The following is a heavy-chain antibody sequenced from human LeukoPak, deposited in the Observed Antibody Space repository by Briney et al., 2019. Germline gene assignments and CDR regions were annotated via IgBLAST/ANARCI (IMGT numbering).Heavy chain of an antibody. D-gene: IGHD1-1*01. CDR3: ARVRRVPRYYFDY. J-gene: IGHJ4*02. CDR2: IYTSGST. CDR1: GGSISSGSYY. Sequence: SETLSLTCTVSGGSISSGSYYWSWIRQPAGKGLEWIGRIYTSGSTNYNPSLKSRVTMSVDTSKNQFSLKLSSVTAADTAVYYCARVRRVPRYYFDYWGQGTLVTVSS. V-gene: IGHV4-61*02.